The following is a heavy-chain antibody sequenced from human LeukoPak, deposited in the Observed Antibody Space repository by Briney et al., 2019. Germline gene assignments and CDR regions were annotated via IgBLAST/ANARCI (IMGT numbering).Heavy chain of an antibody. CDR2: ISSSSSYI. Sequence: PGGSLRLSCAASGFTFSSYSMNWVRQAPGKGLEWVSSISSSSSYIYHADSVKGRFTISRDNAKNSLYLQVNSLRAEDTAVYYCARRPYCSSTSCYNGWFDPWGQGTLVTVSS. V-gene: IGHV3-21*01. CDR3: ARRPYCSSTSCYNGWFDP. J-gene: IGHJ5*02. CDR1: GFTFSSYS. D-gene: IGHD2-2*02.